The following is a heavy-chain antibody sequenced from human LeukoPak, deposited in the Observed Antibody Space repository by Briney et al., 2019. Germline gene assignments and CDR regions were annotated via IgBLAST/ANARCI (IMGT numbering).Heavy chain of an antibody. J-gene: IGHJ3*02. CDR1: GFMFSGYS. D-gene: IGHD4-17*01. CDR3: ARDPVGDYGDYGHEAFDI. V-gene: IGHV3-21*01. CDR2: IGSSSSSI. Sequence: SGGSLRLSCAASGFMFSGYSMNWVRQAPGKGLEWVSSIGSSSSSIYYADSVKGRFTISRDNAKNTLYLQMNSLRAEDTAVYYCARDPVGDYGDYGHEAFDIWGQGTMVTVSS.